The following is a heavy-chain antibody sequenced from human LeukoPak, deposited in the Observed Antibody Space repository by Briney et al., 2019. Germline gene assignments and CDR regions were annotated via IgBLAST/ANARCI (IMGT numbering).Heavy chain of an antibody. CDR1: GGSISSSSYY. CDR3: XXXXXXXYSGYYYGMDV. V-gene: IGHV4-39*01. D-gene: IGHD2-15*01. CDR2: IYYSGST. Sequence: SETLSLTCTVSGGSISSSSYYWGWIRQPPGKGLEWIGSIYYSGSTYYNPSLKSRVTISVDTSKNQFSLKLSSVTAADTAVYXXXXXXXXXYSGYYYGMDVWGQGTTVTVSS. J-gene: IGHJ6*02.